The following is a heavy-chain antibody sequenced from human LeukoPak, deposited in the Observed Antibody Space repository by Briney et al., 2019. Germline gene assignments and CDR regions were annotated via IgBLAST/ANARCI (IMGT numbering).Heavy chain of an antibody. CDR2: ISNNGGYT. J-gene: IGHJ4*02. V-gene: IGHV3-23*01. Sequence: GGSLRLSCAASGFTFSSSAMSWVRRALGKGLEWVSAISNNGGYTYYADSVQGRFTISRDNSKSTLCLQMNSLRAEDTAVYYCAKQLGYCSDGSCYFPYWGQGTLVTVSS. CDR3: AKQLGYCSDGSCYFPY. D-gene: IGHD2-15*01. CDR1: GFTFSSSA.